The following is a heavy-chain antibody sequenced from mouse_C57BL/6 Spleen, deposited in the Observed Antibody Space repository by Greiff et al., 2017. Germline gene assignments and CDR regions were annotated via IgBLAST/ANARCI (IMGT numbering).Heavy chain of an antibody. V-gene: IGHV1-39*01. CDR3: ARSLWGSRPYWYLDV. CDR1: GYSFTDYN. Sequence: EVQLQESGPELVKPGASVKISCKASGYSFTDYNMNWVKQSNGKSLEWIGVINPNYGTTSYNQKFKCKATLTVDQSSSTAYMQLNSLTSEDSAVYYCARSLWGSRPYWYLDVWGTGTTVTVSA. CDR2: INPNYGTT. D-gene: IGHD1-1*01. J-gene: IGHJ1*03.